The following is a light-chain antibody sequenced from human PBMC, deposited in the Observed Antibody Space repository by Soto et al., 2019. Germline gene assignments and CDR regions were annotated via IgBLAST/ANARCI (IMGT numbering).Light chain of an antibody. J-gene: IGKJ2*01. V-gene: IGKV1-5*03. Sequence: DIQMTQSPSTLSASVGDRVTLTCRASQSVSDWLASYQQKPGKAPKLLIYKASNLESGVPSRFSGSGSGTEFTLTISSLQPDDSATYYCQQYNTFSPYTFGQGTKLEIK. CDR3: QQYNTFSPYT. CDR2: KAS. CDR1: QSVSDW.